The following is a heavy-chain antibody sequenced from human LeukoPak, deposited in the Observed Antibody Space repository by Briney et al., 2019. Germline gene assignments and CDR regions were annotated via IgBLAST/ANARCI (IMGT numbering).Heavy chain of an antibody. D-gene: IGHD5-18*01. CDR2: IFPGNSDT. CDR3: VRHNNYALDF. V-gene: IGHV5-51*01. CDR1: GYSFTSYW. Sequence: PGESLKISCEGSGYSFTSYWIGRARQMPGKGLEWMAIIFPGNSDTRYSPSFQGQVTISADKSISTAFLQWRGLTASDTAMYYCVRHNNYALDFWGQGTLVTVSS. J-gene: IGHJ4*02.